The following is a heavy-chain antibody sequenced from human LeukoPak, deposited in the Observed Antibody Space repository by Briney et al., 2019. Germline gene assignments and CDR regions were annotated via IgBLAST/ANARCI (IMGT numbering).Heavy chain of an antibody. CDR1: GYTFRSYA. J-gene: IGHJ4*02. CDR3: ARSNNDGDYLGVGFDY. CDR2: INTNTGNP. Sequence: ASVKVSCKASGYTFRSYAMNWVRQAPGQGLEWMGCINTNTGNPTYAQGFTGRFVFSLDTSVSTAYLQISSLQAEDTAVYYCARSNNDGDYLGVGFDYWGQGTLVTVSS. V-gene: IGHV7-4-1*02. D-gene: IGHD4-17*01.